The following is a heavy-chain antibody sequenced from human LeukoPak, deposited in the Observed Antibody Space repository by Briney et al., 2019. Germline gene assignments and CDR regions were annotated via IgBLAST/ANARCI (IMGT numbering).Heavy chain of an antibody. CDR2: IYYSGPT. CDR1: GCSISSGGDH. D-gene: IGHD1-7*01. Sequence: SETLSLTCTVSGCSISSGGDHGGWIRQPRGKGLEWIGSIYYSGPTYYNPSLKSRVTISVDTSKNQFSLKLNSVTAADTAVYYCARHVPSPTIGNYFDPCGQGTLVTVSS. J-gene: IGHJ5*02. CDR3: ARHVPSPTIGNYFDP. V-gene: IGHV4-39*01.